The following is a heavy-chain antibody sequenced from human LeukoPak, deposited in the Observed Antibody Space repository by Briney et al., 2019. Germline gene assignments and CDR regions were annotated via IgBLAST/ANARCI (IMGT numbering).Heavy chain of an antibody. Sequence: GGSLRLSCAASGFTFSSYAMSWVRQAPGKGLEWVSAISGSGGSTYYADPVKGRFTISRDNAKNSLYLQMNSLRAEDTAVYYCARESYGSGSYYNYWGQGTLVTVSS. D-gene: IGHD3-10*01. CDR2: ISGSGGST. J-gene: IGHJ4*02. CDR1: GFTFSSYA. V-gene: IGHV3-23*01. CDR3: ARESYGSGSYYNY.